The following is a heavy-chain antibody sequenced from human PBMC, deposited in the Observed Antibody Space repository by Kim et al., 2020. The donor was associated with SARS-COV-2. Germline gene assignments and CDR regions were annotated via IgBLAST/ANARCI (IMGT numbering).Heavy chain of an antibody. V-gene: IGHV3-7*01. Sequence: GGSLRLSCAASGFTFSSYWMTWVRQAPGKGLEWVANIKQDGNQKYYVDSVKGRFTISRDNAKNSLYLQMNSLRAEDTAVYYCAIDGDVYSSGKDAFDIWG. D-gene: IGHD6-19*01. CDR3: AIDGDVYSSGKDAFDI. J-gene: IGHJ3*02. CDR1: GFTFSSYW. CDR2: IKQDGNQK.